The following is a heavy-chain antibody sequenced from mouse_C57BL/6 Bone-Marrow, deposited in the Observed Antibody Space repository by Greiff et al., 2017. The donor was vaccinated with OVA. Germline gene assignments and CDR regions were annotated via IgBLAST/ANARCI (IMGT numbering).Heavy chain of an antibody. Sequence: QVQLQQSGPELVKPGASVKISCKASGYAFSSSWMNWVKQRPGKGLEWIGRIYPGDGDTNYNGKFKGNATLTADKSSSTAYMQLSSLTSEDSAVSFCARNCGSSYGWYFDVWGTGTTVTVSS. D-gene: IGHD1-1*01. V-gene: IGHV1-82*01. CDR1: GYAFSSSW. J-gene: IGHJ1*03. CDR3: ARNCGSSYGWYFDV. CDR2: IYPGDGDT.